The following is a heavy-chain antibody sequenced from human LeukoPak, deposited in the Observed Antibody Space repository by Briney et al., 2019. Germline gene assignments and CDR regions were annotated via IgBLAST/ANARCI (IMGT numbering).Heavy chain of an antibody. Sequence: GASVKVSCTASGYTFTSYGISWVRQAPGQGLEWMGWISAYNGNTNYAQKLQGRVTVTTDTSTSTAYMELRSLRSDDTAVYYCAKTGRYYDSSGYYYFDYWGQGTLVTVSS. CDR1: GYTFTSYG. V-gene: IGHV1-18*01. CDR3: AKTGRYYDSSGYYYFDY. D-gene: IGHD3-22*01. CDR2: ISAYNGNT. J-gene: IGHJ4*02.